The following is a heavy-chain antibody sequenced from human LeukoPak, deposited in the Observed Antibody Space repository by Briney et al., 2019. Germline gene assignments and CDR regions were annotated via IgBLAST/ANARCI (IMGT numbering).Heavy chain of an antibody. CDR1: GFTSCSYA. J-gene: IGHJ4*02. Sequence: PGGSLRLSCAASGFTSCSYAMSWVRQAPGKGLEWVSAISGSGGSTYYADSVTGRFTTSRDNSKNTLYLQMNSLRAEDTAVYYCAKDQAGNFDYWGQGTLVTVSS. D-gene: IGHD6-19*01. CDR2: ISGSGGST. CDR3: AKDQAGNFDY. V-gene: IGHV3-23*01.